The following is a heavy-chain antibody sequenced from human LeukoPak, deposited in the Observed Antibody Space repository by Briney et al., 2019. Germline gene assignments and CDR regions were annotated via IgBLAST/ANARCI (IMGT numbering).Heavy chain of an antibody. CDR2: INTDGSST. D-gene: IGHD5-12*01. Sequence: GGSLRLSCAASGFTFSSYWMHWVRQAPGKGLVWVSRINTDGSSTSYADSVKGRFTISRDNAKNTLYLQMNSLRAEDTAVYYCARDVYSGYDLGDYWGQGTLVTVSS. CDR1: GFTFSSYW. V-gene: IGHV3-74*01. CDR3: ARDVYSGYDLGDY. J-gene: IGHJ4*02.